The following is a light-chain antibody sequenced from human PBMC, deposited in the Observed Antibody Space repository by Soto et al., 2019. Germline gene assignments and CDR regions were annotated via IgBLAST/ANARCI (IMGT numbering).Light chain of an antibody. Sequence: IVLTQSPGTLSLSPGERATLSCRASQSVSSNYLAWYQQKTGQTPRLLIYIASNRAPGIPDRFSGSGSGKHFTLTISRVEPEDFEVYYCQQYGSSPWTFGQGNKVEIK. J-gene: IGKJ1*01. CDR3: QQYGSSPWT. V-gene: IGKV3-20*01. CDR2: IAS. CDR1: QSVSSNY.